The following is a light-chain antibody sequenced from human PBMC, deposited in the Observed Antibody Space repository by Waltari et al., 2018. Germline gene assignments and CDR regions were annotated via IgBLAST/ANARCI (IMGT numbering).Light chain of an antibody. CDR3: SSYTSSSTLYV. CDR2: DIN. Sequence: QSALTQPASVSGSPGQTIAISCTGTSSDIGSYNYVSWYQQHPGQAPKLLIYDINQRPSCVSHRFSGSQSGNTASLTISGLRAEDEADFYCSSYTSSSTLYVFGSGTKVTVL. CDR1: SSDIGSYNY. V-gene: IGLV2-14*01. J-gene: IGLJ1*01.